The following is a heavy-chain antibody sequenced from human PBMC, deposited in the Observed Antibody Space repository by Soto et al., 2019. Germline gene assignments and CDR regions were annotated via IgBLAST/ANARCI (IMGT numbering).Heavy chain of an antibody. CDR3: AKVPLSPRYFDY. CDR1: GFIFKNYV. Sequence: EVQLLDSGGGLVQPGGSLRLSCAASGFIFKNYVMNWVRQAPGKGLEWVSGITGSGDTTYYADSVKGRFTISRDNSKSTLYLQMNRLRAADTAVYYCAKVPLSPRYFDYGGQGSLVTVSS. CDR2: ITGSGDTT. J-gene: IGHJ4*02. V-gene: IGHV3-23*01.